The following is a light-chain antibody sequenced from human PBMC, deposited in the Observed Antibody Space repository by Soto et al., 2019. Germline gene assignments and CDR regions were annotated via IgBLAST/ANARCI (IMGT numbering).Light chain of an antibody. V-gene: IGKV3-15*01. J-gene: IGKJ4*01. Sequence: EIVMTQSPATLSVSPGDTATLSCRASQAVSSNLAWYQQKPGQAPRLLMYGASTRATGIPARFSGSGSGTDFTLTISSLQSEDFAVYYCQQYNNWPPLTFDGGTKVEMK. CDR1: QAVSSN. CDR2: GAS. CDR3: QQYNNWPPLT.